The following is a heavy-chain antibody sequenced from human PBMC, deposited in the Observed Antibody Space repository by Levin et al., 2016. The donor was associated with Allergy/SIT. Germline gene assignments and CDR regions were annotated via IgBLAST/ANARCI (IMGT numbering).Heavy chain of an antibody. CDR3: ARVSELGRFYYYMDV. Sequence: GESLKISCAASGFTFSRYGMYWVRQAPGKGLEWVALISYDGSTAYYADSVKGRFTISRDNSNNTLYLQMNSLRAEDTAVYYCARVSELGRFYYYMDVWGKGTTVTVSS. CDR1: GFTFSRYG. CDR2: ISYDGSTA. D-gene: IGHD2-15*01. J-gene: IGHJ6*03. V-gene: IGHV3-30*03.